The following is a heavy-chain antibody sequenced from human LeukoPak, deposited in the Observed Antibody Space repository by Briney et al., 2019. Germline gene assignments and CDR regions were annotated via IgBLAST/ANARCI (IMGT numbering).Heavy chain of an antibody. Sequence: GESLKISCKGSGYSFTSYWIGWVRQMPGKGLEWMGIIYPGDSDTRYSPSFQGQVTISADKSISTAYLQWSSLKASDTATYYCARGYYYGSGSYYNRKDYYGMDVWGQGTTVTVSS. CDR3: ARGYYYGSGSYYNRKDYYGMDV. CDR1: GYSFTSYW. CDR2: IYPGDSDT. J-gene: IGHJ6*02. D-gene: IGHD3-10*01. V-gene: IGHV5-51*01.